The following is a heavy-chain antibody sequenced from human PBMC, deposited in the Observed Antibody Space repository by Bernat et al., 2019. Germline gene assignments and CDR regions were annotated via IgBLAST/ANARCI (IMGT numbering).Heavy chain of an antibody. CDR1: KFTAITNY. D-gene: IGHD6-13*01. Sequence: EVQLVESGGGLVQPGGSLSPSVAAPKFTAITNYMNWVRQAPGRGLEWVSVMYGDGRTFYADSVKGRFTISRDNSRNTLYLQMNSLRVEDTAVYYCARGIGYTSDWYGWLDPWGQGTLVTVSS. CDR3: ARGIGYTSDWYGWLDP. CDR2: MYGDGRT. J-gene: IGHJ5*02. V-gene: IGHV3-53*01.